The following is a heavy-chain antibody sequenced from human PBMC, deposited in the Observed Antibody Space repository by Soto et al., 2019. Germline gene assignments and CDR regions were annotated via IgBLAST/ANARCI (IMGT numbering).Heavy chain of an antibody. CDR1: GFTFSSYA. J-gene: IGHJ4*02. V-gene: IGHV3-23*01. D-gene: IGHD5-12*01. CDR3: AKDSNYRVATISNLFDY. Sequence: EVQLLESGGGLVQPGGSLRLSCAASGFTFSSYAMSWVRQAPGKGLEWVSAISGSGGSTYYADSVKGRFTISRDNSKNTLYLQMNSLRAEDTAVYYCAKDSNYRVATISNLFDYWGQGTLVTVSS. CDR2: ISGSGGST.